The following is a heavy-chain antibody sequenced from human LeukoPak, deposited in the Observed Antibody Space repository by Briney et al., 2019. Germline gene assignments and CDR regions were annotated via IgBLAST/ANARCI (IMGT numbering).Heavy chain of an antibody. J-gene: IGHJ4*02. CDR3: ERGNFRYSSSWPPIQKMDFFDY. CDR2: IYYSGST. V-gene: IGHV4-59*01. D-gene: IGHD6-13*01. CDR1: SGSISSYY. Sequence: PSETLSLTCTVSSGSISSYYWSWIRQPPGKGLEWIGYIYYSGSTNYNPSLKSRVTISVDTSKNQFSLKLSSVTAADTAVYYCERGNFRYSSSWPPIQKMDFFDYGGQGTLVTVS.